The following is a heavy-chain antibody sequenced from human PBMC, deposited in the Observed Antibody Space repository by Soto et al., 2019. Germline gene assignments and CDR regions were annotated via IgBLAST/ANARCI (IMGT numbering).Heavy chain of an antibody. CDR1: GGGVYSDGYY. V-gene: IGHV4-39*01. D-gene: IGHD3-10*01. CDR3: ARSPPLLWFGELFSGMDV. Sequence: SETLSLTCTVSGGGVYSDGYYWGWIRRPPGQGLEWIGNIYYSGSTYYNPSLKSRVTISLDTSKNQFSLKLSSVTAADTAVYYCARSPPLLWFGELFSGMDVWGQGTTVTVSS. CDR2: IYYSGST. J-gene: IGHJ6*02.